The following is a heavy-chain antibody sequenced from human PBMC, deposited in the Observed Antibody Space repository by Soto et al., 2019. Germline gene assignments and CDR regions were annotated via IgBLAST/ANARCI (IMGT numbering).Heavy chain of an antibody. Sequence: XGSLRLSCSAAGVTFSSYGMHWVRQAPGKGLEWVAVISYDGSNKYYADFVKGRFTISRDNSKNTLYLQMNSLRAEDTAVYYCAKARRLLLAYYYYGMDVWGQGTTVTVSS. D-gene: IGHD2-15*01. V-gene: IGHV3-30*18. CDR1: GVTFSSYG. J-gene: IGHJ6*02. CDR3: AKARRLLLAYYYYGMDV. CDR2: ISYDGSNK.